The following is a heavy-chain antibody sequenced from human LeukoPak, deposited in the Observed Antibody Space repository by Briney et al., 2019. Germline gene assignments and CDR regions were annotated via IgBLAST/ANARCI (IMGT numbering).Heavy chain of an antibody. D-gene: IGHD2-8*01. CDR3: AARYCTNGVCYNGFDP. J-gene: IGHJ5*02. V-gene: IGHV1-58*02. CDR2: IAVGSGNT. CDR1: GFTFTSSA. Sequence: ETSVKVSCKASGFTFTSSAMQWVRQARAQRREWIGWIAVGSGNTNYAQKFQERVTITRDMSTSTAYMELSSLRSEDTAVYYCAARYCTNGVCYNGFDPWGQGTLVTVSS.